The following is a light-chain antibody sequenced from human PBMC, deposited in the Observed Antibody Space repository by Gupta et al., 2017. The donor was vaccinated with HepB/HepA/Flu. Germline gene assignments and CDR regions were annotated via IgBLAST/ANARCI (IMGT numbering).Light chain of an antibody. J-gene: IGKJ1*01. V-gene: IGKV3-15*01. CDR1: QSVGTN. CDR2: RAT. CDR3: QQYKNWPPWT. Sequence: EIVMTQSPATLSVSPGERATLSCRASQSVGTNLAWYQQRPGQAPRLLIYRATARATGVPARFSGSGSGTEVTLSISSLQSDDFAVYYCQQYKNWPPWTFGHGTKVEIK.